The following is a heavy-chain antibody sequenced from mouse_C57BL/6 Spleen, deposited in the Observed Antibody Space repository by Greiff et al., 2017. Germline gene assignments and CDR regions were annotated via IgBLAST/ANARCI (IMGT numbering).Heavy chain of an antibody. CDR1: GYSITSGYY. V-gene: IGHV3-6*01. CDR3: SRDVDCDYDVWYAMDY. D-gene: IGHD2-4*01. CDR2: ISYDGSN. Sequence: EVKLVESGPGLVKPSQSLSLTCSVTGYSITSGYYWNWIRQFPGNKLEWMGYISYDGSNNYNPSLKNRISITRDTSKNQFFMQLKSVTPEVTATFYCSRDVDCDYDVWYAMDYWGQGTSVTVSS. J-gene: IGHJ4*01.